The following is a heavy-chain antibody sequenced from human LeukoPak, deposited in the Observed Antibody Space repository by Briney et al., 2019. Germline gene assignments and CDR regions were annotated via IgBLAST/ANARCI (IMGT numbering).Heavy chain of an antibody. J-gene: IGHJ4*02. CDR1: GGSISNTNW. CDR2: VNLQGST. Sequence: SGTLSLTCGVSGGSISNTNWWTWFRQPPGKGLEWIGEVNLQGSTNYNPSLKSRVAISVDKSENHISLKLTSVTAADTAVYYCARHASGYGGHSYFDFWGQGTLVTVSS. D-gene: IGHD4-23*01. CDR3: ARHASGYGGHSYFDF. V-gene: IGHV4-4*02.